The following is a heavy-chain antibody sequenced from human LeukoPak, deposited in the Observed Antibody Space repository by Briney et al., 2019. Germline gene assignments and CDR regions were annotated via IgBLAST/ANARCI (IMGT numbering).Heavy chain of an antibody. CDR1: GFTFSSYA. J-gene: IGHJ3*02. CDR2: ISSNGGST. D-gene: IGHD4-17*01. V-gene: IGHV3-64*01. CDR3: ARDGHGDDAFDI. Sequence: PGGSLRLSCAASGFTFSSYAMRWVRQAPGKGLEYVSAISSNGGSTYYANSVKGRFTISRDNSKNTLYLQMGSLRAEDMAVYYCARDGHGDDAFDIWGQGTMVTVSS.